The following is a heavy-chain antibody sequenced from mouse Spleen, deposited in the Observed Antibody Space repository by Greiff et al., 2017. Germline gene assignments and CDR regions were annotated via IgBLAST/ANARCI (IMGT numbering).Heavy chain of an antibody. D-gene: IGHD2-1*01. CDR2: IWSDGST. V-gene: IGHV2-6*02. CDR1: GFSLTSYG. J-gene: IGHJ2*01. Sequence: VKLVESGPGLVAPSQSLSITCTVSGFSLTSYGVHWVRQPPGKGLEWLVVIWSDGSTTYNSALKSRLSISKDNSKSQVFLKMNSLQTDDTAMYYCARNGDGNQYYFDYWGQGTTLTVSS. CDR3: ARNGDGNQYYFDY.